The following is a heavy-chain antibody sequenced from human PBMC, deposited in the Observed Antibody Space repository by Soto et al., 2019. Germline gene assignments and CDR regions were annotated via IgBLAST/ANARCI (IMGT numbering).Heavy chain of an antibody. J-gene: IGHJ4*02. Sequence: PGGSLRLSCAASGFTFSSHWMNWVRQAPGKGLEWVSSISSSSSYIYYADSVKGRFTISRDNAKNSLYLQMNSLRAEDTAVYYCASDEMDDNWGQGTLVTVPQ. V-gene: IGHV3-21*01. CDR1: GFTFSSHW. D-gene: IGHD2-8*01. CDR3: ASDEMDDN. CDR2: ISSSSSYI.